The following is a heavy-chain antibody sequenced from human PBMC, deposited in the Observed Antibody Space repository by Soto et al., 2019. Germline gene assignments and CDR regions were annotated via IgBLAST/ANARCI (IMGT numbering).Heavy chain of an antibody. D-gene: IGHD4-4*01. J-gene: IGHJ4*02. CDR3: ARSYRSYFGC. V-gene: IGHV4-31*03. Sequence: SETLSLTCTVSGGSIIRRGYFWSWLRQHPGKGLEWSGYIYDSGSTYYNPSLKSRVSLSVDTSKNQFSLNLTSVTAADTAMYYCARSYRSYFGCCGKRTLVTVCS. CDR2: IYDSGST. CDR1: GGSIIRRGYF.